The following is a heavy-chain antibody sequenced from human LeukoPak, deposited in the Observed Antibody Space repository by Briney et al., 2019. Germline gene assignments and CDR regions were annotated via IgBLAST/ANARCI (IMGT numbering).Heavy chain of an antibody. D-gene: IGHD5-24*01. CDR3: ARDSGYNVNDHDVNAFDI. Sequence: RASETLSLTCTVSGGSISSYYWSWIRQPAGKGLDWIGRIYTSGSTNYNPSLKSRVTMSVDTSKNQFSLKLSSVTAADTALYYCARDSGYNVNDHDVNAFDIWGQGTMVTISS. CDR2: IYTSGST. J-gene: IGHJ3*02. CDR1: GGSISSYY. V-gene: IGHV4-4*07.